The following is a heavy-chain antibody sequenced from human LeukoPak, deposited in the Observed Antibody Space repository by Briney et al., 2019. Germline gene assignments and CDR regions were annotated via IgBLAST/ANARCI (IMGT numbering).Heavy chain of an antibody. CDR2: IYYSGST. CDR3: ARVSPSPIVRGALDY. J-gene: IGHJ4*02. CDR1: GGSISSSSYY. V-gene: IGHV4-39*01. Sequence: PSETLSLTCTVSGGSISSSSYYWGWIRQPPGKGLEWIGSIYYSGSTYYNPSLKSRVTISVDTSKNQFSLKLSSVTAADTAVYYCARVSPSPIVRGALDYWGQGTLVTVSS. D-gene: IGHD3-10*01.